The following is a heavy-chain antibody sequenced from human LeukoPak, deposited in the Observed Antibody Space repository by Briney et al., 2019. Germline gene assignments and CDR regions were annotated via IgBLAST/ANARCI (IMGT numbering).Heavy chain of an antibody. Sequence: GGSLRLSCAASEFSASNNYMNWVRQAPGRGLESVSVIYAGGNTYYANSVKGRFTISRDNSKNTLYHQMNSLRAEDTAVYYCAKTHIWNDDYFDYWGQGTLVTVSS. V-gene: IGHV3-53*01. CDR1: EFSASNNY. CDR2: IYAGGNT. D-gene: IGHD1-1*01. CDR3: AKTHIWNDDYFDY. J-gene: IGHJ4*02.